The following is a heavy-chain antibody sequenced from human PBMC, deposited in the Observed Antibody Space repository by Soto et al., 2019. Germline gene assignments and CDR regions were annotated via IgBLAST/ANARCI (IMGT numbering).Heavy chain of an antibody. D-gene: IGHD1-26*01. CDR3: ARGVEVGFDL. V-gene: IGHV3-74*01. J-gene: IGHJ3*01. CDR2: IDSEGSST. Sequence: EVQLVESVGGLVQRGGSLRLSCAASGFTFNYCWMHWVRQAPGQGLVWVSHIDSEGSSTTYADSVKGRFTLFRDNAKNTLYPQMNSLGARGTGGYYCARGVEVGFDLWGLG. CDR1: GFTFNYCW.